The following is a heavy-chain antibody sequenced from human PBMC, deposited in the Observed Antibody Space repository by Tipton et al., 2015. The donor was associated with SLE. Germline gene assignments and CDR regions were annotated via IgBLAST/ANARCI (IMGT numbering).Heavy chain of an antibody. V-gene: IGHV4-39*07. Sequence: TLSLTCTVSGGSISSSSYYWGWIRQPPGKGLEWIGSIYYSGSTYYNPSLKSRVTISVDTSKNQFSLKLSSVTAADTAVYYCASPVGARAYWCQGTLVTVSS. CDR3: ASPVGARAY. J-gene: IGHJ4*02. D-gene: IGHD1-26*01. CDR2: IYYSGST. CDR1: GGSISSSSYY.